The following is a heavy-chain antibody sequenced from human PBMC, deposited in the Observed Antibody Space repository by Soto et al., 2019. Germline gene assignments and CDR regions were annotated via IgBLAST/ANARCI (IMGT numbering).Heavy chain of an antibody. Sequence: PGGSLRLSCAASGFTFSSYEMNWVRQAPGKGLEWVSYISISGSTIYYADSVKGRFTISRDNAKNSLYLQMNSLRAEDTAVYYCERDFAFQYHFDYWGQGTMVTVSS. CDR2: ISISGSTI. V-gene: IGHV3-48*03. D-gene: IGHD2-2*01. CDR1: GFTFSSYE. CDR3: ERDFAFQYHFDY. J-gene: IGHJ4*02.